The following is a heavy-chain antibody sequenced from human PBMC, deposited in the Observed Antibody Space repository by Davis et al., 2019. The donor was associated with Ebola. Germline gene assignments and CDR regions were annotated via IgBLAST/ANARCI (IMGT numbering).Heavy chain of an antibody. J-gene: IGHJ5*02. V-gene: IGHV4-39*07. D-gene: IGHD6-6*01. CDR2: IYYSGST. CDR3: ARGVGQLGTKFDP. CDR1: GGSISSYY. Sequence: SETLSLTCSLSGGSISSYYWGWIRQPPGKGLEWIGSIYYSGSTYYNPSLKSRVTISVDTSKNQFSLKLSSVTAADTAVYYCARGVGQLGTKFDPWGQGTLVTVSS.